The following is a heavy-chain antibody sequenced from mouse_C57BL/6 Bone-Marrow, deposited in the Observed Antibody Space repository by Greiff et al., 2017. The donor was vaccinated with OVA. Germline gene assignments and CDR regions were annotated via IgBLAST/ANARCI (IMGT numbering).Heavy chain of an antibody. J-gene: IGHJ3*01. Sequence: QVQLKQSGAELMKPGASVKLSCKATGYTFTGYWIEWVKQRPGHGLEWIGEILPGSGSTNYNEKFKGKATFTADTSSNTAYMQLSSLTTEDSAIYYCARQGALYYYGSSWFAYWGQGTLVTVSA. V-gene: IGHV1-9*01. CDR3: ARQGALYYYGSSWFAY. CDR1: GYTFTGYW. CDR2: ILPGSGST. D-gene: IGHD1-1*01.